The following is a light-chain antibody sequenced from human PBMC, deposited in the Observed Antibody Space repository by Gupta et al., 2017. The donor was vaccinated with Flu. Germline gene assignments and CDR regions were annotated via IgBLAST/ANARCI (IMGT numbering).Light chain of an antibody. CDR2: KAS. V-gene: IGKV1-5*03. CDR1: QSISTW. Sequence: DIQMTQSPSSLSASVGDRVTITCRASQSISTWLAWYQQKPGKAPKLLIYKASILESGVPSGFSGSGSVTEFTLTISSLQPDDFATYYCQQYNGYPYTFGQGTKLEIK. J-gene: IGKJ2*01. CDR3: QQYNGYPYT.